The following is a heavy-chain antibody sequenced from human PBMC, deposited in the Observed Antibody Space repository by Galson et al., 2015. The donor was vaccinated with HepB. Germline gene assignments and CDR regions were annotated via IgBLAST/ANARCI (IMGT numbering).Heavy chain of an antibody. Sequence: SGAEVKKPGESLKISCKGSGYTFTSYWIGWVRQTPGKGLEWMGIIYPGDFDTRYNPSFEGQVTISADKSTSTAYLQWSSLKASDTAMYYCAREARSVAGANDVFDFWGLGTMVIVSS. CDR3: AREARSVAGANDVFDF. V-gene: IGHV5-51*01. CDR2: IYPGDFDT. D-gene: IGHD6-6*01. J-gene: IGHJ3*01. CDR1: GYTFTSYW.